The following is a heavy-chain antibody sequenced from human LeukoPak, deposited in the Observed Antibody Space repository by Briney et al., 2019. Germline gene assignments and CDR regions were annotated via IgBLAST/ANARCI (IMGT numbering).Heavy chain of an antibody. Sequence: PGGSLRLSCAASGFTVSSNYMSWVRQAPGKGLEWVSVIYSGGSTYYADSVKGRFTISRDNSKNTLYLQMNSLRAEDTAVYYCARDQGSWVNAFDIWGQGTVVTVSS. CDR2: IYSGGST. CDR1: GFTVSSNY. D-gene: IGHD6-13*01. J-gene: IGHJ3*02. CDR3: ARDQGSWVNAFDI. V-gene: IGHV3-66*01.